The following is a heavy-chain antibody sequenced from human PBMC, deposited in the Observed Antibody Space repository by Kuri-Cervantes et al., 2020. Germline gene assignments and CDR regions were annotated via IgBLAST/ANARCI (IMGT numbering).Heavy chain of an antibody. J-gene: IGHJ4*02. V-gene: IGHV3-23*01. D-gene: IGHD3-22*01. CDR2: ISGSGDNT. CDR3: AKDSYYDSSGYYLRYSFDY. Sequence: GESLKIPCAVYGFTVIHYAMSWVRQAPGKELECVSGISGSGDNTYYADSVKGRFTISRDNSKDILYLQINSLRADDTAIYYCAKDSYYDSSGYYLRYSFDYWGQGSLVTVSS. CDR1: GFTVIHYA.